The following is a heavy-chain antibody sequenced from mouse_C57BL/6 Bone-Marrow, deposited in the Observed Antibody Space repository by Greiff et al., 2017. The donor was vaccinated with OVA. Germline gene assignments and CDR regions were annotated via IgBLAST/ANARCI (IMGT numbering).Heavy chain of an antibody. Sequence: VQLQQSGAELVKPGASVKLSCTASGFNIKDYYMHWVKQRTEQGLEWIGRIDPEDGAPKYAQKFQGKATITADTSSNTAYLQLSSLTSEDTAVYYCAFLRRYGYFDVCGTGTTVTVSS. CDR2: IDPEDGAP. J-gene: IGHJ1*03. V-gene: IGHV14-2*01. CDR3: AFLRRYGYFDV. CDR1: GFNIKDYY. D-gene: IGHD1-1*01.